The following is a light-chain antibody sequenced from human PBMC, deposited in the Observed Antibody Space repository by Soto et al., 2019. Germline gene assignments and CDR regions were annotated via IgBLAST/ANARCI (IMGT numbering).Light chain of an antibody. J-gene: IGLJ1*01. V-gene: IGLV2-11*01. CDR2: DVS. Sequence: QSALTQPRSVSGSPGQSVTISCTGTSSDVGGYNYVSWYQQHPGKAPKLMIYDVSKRPSGVPDRFSGSKSGNTASLTISGLQAEDEADYYCCSYAGRNYVFGTGTKVTVL. CDR1: SSDVGGYNY. CDR3: CSYAGRNYV.